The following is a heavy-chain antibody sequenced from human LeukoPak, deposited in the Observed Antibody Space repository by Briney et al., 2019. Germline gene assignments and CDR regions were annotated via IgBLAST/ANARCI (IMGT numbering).Heavy chain of an antibody. J-gene: IGHJ6*02. Sequence: PSQTLSLTCTVSGGPISSGSYYWSWIRQPAGKGLEWIGRIYTSGSTNYNPSLKSRVTISVDTSKNQFSLKLSSVTAADTAVYYCARYYYDSSGDYGMDVWGQGTTVTVSS. V-gene: IGHV4-61*02. CDR3: ARYYYDSSGDYGMDV. D-gene: IGHD3-22*01. CDR2: IYTSGST. CDR1: GGPISSGSYY.